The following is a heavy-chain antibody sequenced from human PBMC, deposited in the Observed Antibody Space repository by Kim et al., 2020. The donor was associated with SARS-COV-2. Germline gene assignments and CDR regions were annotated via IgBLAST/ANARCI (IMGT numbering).Heavy chain of an antibody. Sequence: SETLSLTCAVYGGSFSGYYWSWIRQPPGKGLEWIGEINHSGSTNYNPSLKSRVTISVDTSKNQFSLKLSSVTAADTAVYYCARKRGSPSFYSSSSNHARYFDYWGQGTLVTVSS. V-gene: IGHV4-34*01. CDR2: INHSGST. D-gene: IGHD6-13*01. CDR3: ARKRGSPSFYSSSSNHARYFDY. CDR1: GGSFSGYY. J-gene: IGHJ4*02.